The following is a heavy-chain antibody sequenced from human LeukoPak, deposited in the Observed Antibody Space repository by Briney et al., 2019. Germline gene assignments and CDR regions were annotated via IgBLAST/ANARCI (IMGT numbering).Heavy chain of an antibody. CDR1: GGSISSGDYY. D-gene: IGHD3-22*01. Sequence: SQTLSLTCTVSGGSISSGDYYWSWIRQPPGKGLEWIVYIYYSGSTYYNPSLKSRVTISVDTSKNQFSLKLSSVTAADTAVYYCASYDSSGYYYVRNAFDFWGQGTMVSLST. CDR3: ASYDSSGYYYVRNAFDF. CDR2: IYYSGST. J-gene: IGHJ3*01. V-gene: IGHV4-30-4*01.